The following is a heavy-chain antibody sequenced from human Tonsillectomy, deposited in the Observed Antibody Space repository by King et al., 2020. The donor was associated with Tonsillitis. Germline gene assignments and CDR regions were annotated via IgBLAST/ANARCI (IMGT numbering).Heavy chain of an antibody. CDR1: GFTFSSYW. J-gene: IGHJ4*02. CDR3: ATGGGVQCTCLRCLNYFDY. CDR2: INTDGSIT. D-gene: IGHD1-1*01. Sequence: VQLVESGGGLVQPGGSLRLSCAASGFTFSSYWMNWVRLVPGKGLVWISRINTDGSITSYADSVKGRFTISRDNAKNTLYLQMNSLRAEDTAVYFCATGGGVQCTCLRCLNYFDYWGQGTLVTVSS. V-gene: IGHV3-74*01.